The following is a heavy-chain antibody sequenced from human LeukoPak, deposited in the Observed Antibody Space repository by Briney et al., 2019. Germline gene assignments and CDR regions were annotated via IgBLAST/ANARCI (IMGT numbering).Heavy chain of an antibody. CDR1: GGSFSGYY. D-gene: IGHD3-3*01. Sequence: MSSETLSLTCAVYGGSFSGYYWSWIRQPPGKGLEWIGEINHSGSTNYNPSLKSRVTISVDTSKNQFSLKLSSVTAADTAVYYCARDQYDTWSRRGNFDSWGQGTLVIVSS. CDR2: INHSGST. CDR3: ARDQYDTWSRRGNFDS. J-gene: IGHJ4*02. V-gene: IGHV4-34*01.